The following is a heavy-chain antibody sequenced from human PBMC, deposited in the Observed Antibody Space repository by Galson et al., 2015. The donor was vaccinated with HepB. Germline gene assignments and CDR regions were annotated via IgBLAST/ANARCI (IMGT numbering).Heavy chain of an antibody. J-gene: IGHJ4*02. Sequence: SLRLSCAASGFTFNNYDMQWVRQAPGKGLEHIAAVSRGGRNGIGTYYPAFMKGRFTIPQDDSKNILSLQMGSLTPEDTAIYYCLREMATATGGAFDYWGQGTLVTVSS. V-gene: IGHV3-64*02. CDR1: GFTFNNYD. CDR2: VSRGGRNGIGT. D-gene: IGHD5-24*01. CDR3: LREMATATGGAFDY.